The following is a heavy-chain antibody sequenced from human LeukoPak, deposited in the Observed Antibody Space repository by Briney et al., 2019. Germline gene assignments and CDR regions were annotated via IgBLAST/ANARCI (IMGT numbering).Heavy chain of an antibody. CDR3: ARDHYYGSGSYPPGGLMDV. Sequence: GGSLRLSCAASGFTFSSYAMHWVRQAPGKGLEWVAVISYDGSNKYYADSVKGRFTISRDNSKNTLYLQMNGLRAEDTALYYCARDHYYGSGSYPPGGLMDVWGQGTTVTVSS. D-gene: IGHD3-10*01. CDR2: ISYDGSNK. J-gene: IGHJ6*02. CDR1: GFTFSSYA. V-gene: IGHV3-30*04.